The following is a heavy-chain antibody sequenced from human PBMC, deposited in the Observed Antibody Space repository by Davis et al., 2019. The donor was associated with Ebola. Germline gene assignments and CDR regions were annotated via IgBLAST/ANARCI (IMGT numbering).Heavy chain of an antibody. Sequence: PGGSLRLSCAASGFTFSSYSMNWVRQAPGKGLEWVSSITVTSNYTYYADSVKGRFTISRANAKNSLYLQMNSLRAEDTAVYYCARRNWFDPWGQGTLVTVSS. CDR2: ITVTSNYT. J-gene: IGHJ5*02. CDR3: ARRNWFDP. CDR1: GFTFSSYS. V-gene: IGHV3-21*01.